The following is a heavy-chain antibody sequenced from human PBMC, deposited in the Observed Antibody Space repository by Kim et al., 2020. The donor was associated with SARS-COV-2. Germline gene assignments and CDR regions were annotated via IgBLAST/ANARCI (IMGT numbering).Heavy chain of an antibody. V-gene: IGHV4-34*01. CDR3: ARGQTKVAGTIGYYYYGMDV. CDR1: GGSFSGYY. CDR2: INHSGST. Sequence: SETLSLTCAVYGGSFSGYYWSWIRQPPGKGLEWIGKINHSGSTNYNPSLKSRVTISVDTSKNQFSLKLSSVTAADTAVYYCARGQTKVAGTIGYYYYGMDVWGQGTTVTVSS. D-gene: IGHD6-19*01. J-gene: IGHJ6*02.